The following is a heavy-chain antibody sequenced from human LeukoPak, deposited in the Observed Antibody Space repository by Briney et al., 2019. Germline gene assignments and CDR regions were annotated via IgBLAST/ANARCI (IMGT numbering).Heavy chain of an antibody. CDR3: VVVYSYGYRKDS. J-gene: IGHJ4*02. Sequence: ASVKVSCKASGYTFTGYYMHWVRQAPGQGLEWMGWINPNSGGTNYAQKFQGRVTMTRDTSISTAYMELSRLRSEDTAMYYCVVVYSYGYRKDSWGQGTLVTVSS. CDR2: INPNSGGT. D-gene: IGHD5-18*01. CDR1: GYTFTGYY. V-gene: IGHV1-2*02.